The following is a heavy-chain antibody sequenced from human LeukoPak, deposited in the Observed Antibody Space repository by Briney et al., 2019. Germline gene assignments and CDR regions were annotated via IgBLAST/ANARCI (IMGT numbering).Heavy chain of an antibody. CDR2: IYPGDSDT. CDR3: ARTDQYCSGGSCYAVY. CDR1: GYSFTSYW. V-gene: IGHV5-51*01. Sequence: GESLKISCKGSGYSFTSYWIGWVRQMPGKGLEWMGIIYPGDSDTTYSPSFQGQVTISADKSINTAYLRWSSLKASDTAMYYCARTDQYCSGGSCYAVYWGQGTLVTVSS. J-gene: IGHJ4*02. D-gene: IGHD2-15*01.